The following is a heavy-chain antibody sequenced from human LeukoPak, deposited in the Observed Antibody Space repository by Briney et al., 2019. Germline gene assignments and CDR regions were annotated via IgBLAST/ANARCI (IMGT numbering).Heavy chain of an antibody. CDR1: GFTFSSYS. D-gene: IGHD5-18*01. V-gene: IGHV3-21*04. CDR2: ISSSSSYI. CDR3: ARDSEGYFGFDI. Sequence: PGGSLRLSCAASGFTFSSYSMNWVRQAPGKGLEWVSSISSSSSYIYYADSVKGRFTISRDNAKNSLYLQMNSLRAEDTAVYYCARDSEGYFGFDIWGQGTMVTVSS. J-gene: IGHJ3*02.